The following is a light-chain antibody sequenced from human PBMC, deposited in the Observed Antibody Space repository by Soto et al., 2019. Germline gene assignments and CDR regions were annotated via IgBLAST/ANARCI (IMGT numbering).Light chain of an antibody. CDR1: QDIRND. Sequence: AVQMTQSPSSLSASXXDRVIITCGASQDIRNDLGWYQQKPGKAPKXXIYGVSNLQTGVPSRFSGSGSGTDFTLTISGLQPEDFATYYCLQDYNYPLTFGGGTKVDIK. CDR2: GVS. J-gene: IGKJ4*01. V-gene: IGKV1-6*01. CDR3: LQDYNYPLT.